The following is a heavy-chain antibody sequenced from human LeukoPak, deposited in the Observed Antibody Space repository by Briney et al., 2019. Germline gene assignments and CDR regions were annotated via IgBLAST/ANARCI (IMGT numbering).Heavy chain of an antibody. D-gene: IGHD1-26*01. V-gene: IGHV4-30-4*01. CDR3: ARAPVYSGTFFDY. CDR1: GGSISSGDYY. Sequence: SETLSLTCTVSGGSISSGDYYWSWIRQPPGKGLEWIAYIYYSGSTYYNPSLKSRVTISLDTSKNQFSLKLSSVTAADTAVYYCARAPVYSGTFFDYWGHGTLVTVSS. J-gene: IGHJ4*01. CDR2: IYYSGST.